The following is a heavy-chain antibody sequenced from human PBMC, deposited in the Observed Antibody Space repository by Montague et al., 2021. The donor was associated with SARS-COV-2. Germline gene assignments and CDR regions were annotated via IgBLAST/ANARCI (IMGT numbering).Heavy chain of an antibody. CDR3: ARDGGYSGYPYFDY. Sequence: SLRLSCAASGFTFSSYGMHWVRRAPGKGLEWVAVIWYDGSNKYYADSVKGRFTISRDNSKNTLYLQMNSLRAEDTAVYYCARDGGYSGYPYFDYWGQGTLVTVSS. V-gene: IGHV3-33*01. D-gene: IGHD5-12*01. CDR2: IWYDGSNK. J-gene: IGHJ4*02. CDR1: GFTFSSYG.